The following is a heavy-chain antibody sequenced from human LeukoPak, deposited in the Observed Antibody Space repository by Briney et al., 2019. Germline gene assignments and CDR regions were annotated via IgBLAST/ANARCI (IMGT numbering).Heavy chain of an antibody. CDR1: GYSFISFW. D-gene: IGHD3-10*01. CDR3: ARADYGSGLLGDALDI. CDR2: IYPGDSQT. V-gene: IGHV5-51*01. J-gene: IGHJ3*02. Sequence: GESLKISCKASGYSFISFWIAWVRQMPGKGLEWMGLIYPGDSQTRYSPSFQGQVTISADKSINTAYLQLNRLKASDTAMYYCARADYGSGLLGDALDIWGQGTMVTVSS.